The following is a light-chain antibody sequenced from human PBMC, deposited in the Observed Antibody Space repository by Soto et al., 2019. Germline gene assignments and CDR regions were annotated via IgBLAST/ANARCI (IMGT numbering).Light chain of an antibody. CDR3: QQRGNWPPIT. V-gene: IGKV3-11*01. CDR2: DAS. J-gene: IGKJ5*01. CDR1: QRVTTY. Sequence: EIVLTQSPATLSLSPGERATLSCRASQRVTTYLAWFQQKPGQAPRLLIYDASNRATGIPARFSGSGSGTDFTLTISSLEPEDFAVYYCQQRGNWPPITFGQGTRLEIK.